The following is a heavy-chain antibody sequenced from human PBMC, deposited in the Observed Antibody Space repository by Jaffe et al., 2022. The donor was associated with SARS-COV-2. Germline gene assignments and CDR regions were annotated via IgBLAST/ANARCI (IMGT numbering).Heavy chain of an antibody. CDR3: AKGEQWLVGDDNWFDP. CDR2: ISWNSGSI. CDR1: GFTFDDYA. Sequence: EVQLVESGGGLVQPGRSLRLSCAASGFTFDDYAMHWVRQAPGKGLEWVSGISWNSGSIGYADSVKGRFTISRDNAKNSLYLQMNSLRAEDTALYYCAKGEQWLVGDDNWFDPWGQGTLVTVSS. D-gene: IGHD6-19*01. V-gene: IGHV3-9*01. J-gene: IGHJ5*02.